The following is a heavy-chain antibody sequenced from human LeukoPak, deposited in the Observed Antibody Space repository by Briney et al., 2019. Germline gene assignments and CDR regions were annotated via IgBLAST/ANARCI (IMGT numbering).Heavy chain of an antibody. J-gene: IGHJ4*02. CDR3: ARDPIAVVGGGSFDY. Sequence: GGSLRLSCAASGFTFSSYSMNWVRQAPGKGLQWVSSISSSGAKTYYADSVKGRVTISRDNAKNSYYLEMNSLVAEDTAVYYCARDPIAVVGGGSFDYWGQGILVAVSS. V-gene: IGHV3-21*01. D-gene: IGHD6-19*01. CDR2: ISSSGAKT. CDR1: GFTFSSYS.